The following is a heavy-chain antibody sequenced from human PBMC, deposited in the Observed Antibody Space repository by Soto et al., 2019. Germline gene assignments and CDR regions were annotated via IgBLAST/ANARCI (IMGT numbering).Heavy chain of an antibody. CDR3: ARDTVVVVVGYYYYYGMDV. V-gene: IGHV4-34*01. Sequence: SETLSLTCAVYGGSFSGYYWGWIRQPPGKXLEWIGEINHSGSTNYNPSLKSRVTISVDTSKNQFSLKLSSVTAADTAVYYCARDTVVVVVGYYYYYGMDVWGQGTTVTVSS. J-gene: IGHJ6*02. CDR2: INHSGST. D-gene: IGHD2-15*01. CDR1: GGSFSGYY.